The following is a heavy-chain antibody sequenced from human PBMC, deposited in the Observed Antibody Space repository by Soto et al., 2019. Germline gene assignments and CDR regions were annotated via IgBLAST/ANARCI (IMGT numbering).Heavy chain of an antibody. Sequence: QVQLQESGPGLVKPSQTLSLTCTVSGGSISSGDYYWSWIRQPPGKGLEWIGYIYYSGSTYYNPSLKSRVTISVDTSENQFSLTLSSVTAADTAVYYCARGDFLAALHGMDVWGQGTTVTVSS. CDR3: ARGDFLAALHGMDV. J-gene: IGHJ6*02. CDR1: GGSISSGDYY. CDR2: IYYSGST. D-gene: IGHD6-6*01. V-gene: IGHV4-30-4*01.